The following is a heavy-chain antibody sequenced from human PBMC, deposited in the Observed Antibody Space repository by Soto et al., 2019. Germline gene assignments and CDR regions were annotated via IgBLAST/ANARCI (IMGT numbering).Heavy chain of an antibody. CDR3: AKDYIAVAALNWFDP. Sequence: PLVESGGGLVKPGGSLRLSCAASGFTFSSYAMSWVRQAPGKGLEWASAISGSGGSTYYADSVKGRFTISRDNSKNTLYLQMNSLRAEDTAVYYCAKDYIAVAALNWFDPWGQGTLVTVSS. V-gene: IGHV3-23*04. CDR2: ISGSGGST. J-gene: IGHJ5*02. CDR1: GFTFSSYA. D-gene: IGHD6-19*01.